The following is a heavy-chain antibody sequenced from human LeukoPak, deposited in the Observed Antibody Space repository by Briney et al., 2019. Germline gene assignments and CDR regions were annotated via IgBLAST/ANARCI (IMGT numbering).Heavy chain of an antibody. D-gene: IGHD3-10*01. V-gene: IGHV3-20*04. J-gene: IGHJ6*02. CDR1: GFTFDDYG. Sequence: PGGSLRLSCAASGFTFDDYGMSWVRQAPGKGPEWVSGINWNGGSTGYADSVEGRFTISRDNAKNSLYLQMNSLRAEDTALYYCAREGRSITMVRGVVYYYYYGMDVWGQGTTVTVSS. CDR2: INWNGGST. CDR3: AREGRSITMVRGVVYYYYYGMDV.